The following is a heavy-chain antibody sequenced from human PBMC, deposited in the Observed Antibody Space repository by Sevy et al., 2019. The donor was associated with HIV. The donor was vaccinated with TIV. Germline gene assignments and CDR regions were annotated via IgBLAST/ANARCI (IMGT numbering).Heavy chain of an antibody. V-gene: IGHV1-18*01. CDR1: GYTFSSYG. CDR2: ISAYNGNI. J-gene: IGHJ4*02. CDR3: ARDSSSTMYYDFWSGPPRFDH. Sequence: ASVKVSCKASGYTFSSYGISWVRQAPGQGLEWVGWISAYNGNINYTQNFQGRVTMTTDTSTSTAYMELRGLRVEETAVYYCARDSSSTMYYDFWSGPPRFDHWGQGTLVTVSS. D-gene: IGHD3-3*01.